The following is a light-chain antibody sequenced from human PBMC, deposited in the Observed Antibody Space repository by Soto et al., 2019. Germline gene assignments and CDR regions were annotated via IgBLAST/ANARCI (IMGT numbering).Light chain of an antibody. CDR3: CLYVGATTYV. J-gene: IGLJ1*01. Sequence: QSALAQPASVSGSPGQSITISCTGASGYVGTYSLVSCYQQHPGKAPKVVIYEGHKRPSGFSDRFSATTAIYTASLTISGLQTDDEADYYCCLYVGATTYVFGTGTKVTV. CDR1: SGYVGTYSL. CDR2: EGH. V-gene: IGLV2-23*01.